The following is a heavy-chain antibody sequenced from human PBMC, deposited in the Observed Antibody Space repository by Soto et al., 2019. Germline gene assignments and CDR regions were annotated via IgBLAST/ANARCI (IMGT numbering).Heavy chain of an antibody. CDR2: IYYSGST. CDR3: ARVDYDSSGAIDY. CDR1: GGSISSYY. D-gene: IGHD3-22*01. J-gene: IGHJ4*02. V-gene: IGHV4-59*01. Sequence: SETLSLTCIVSGGSISSYYWSWIRQPPGKGLEWIGYIYYSGSTNYNPSLKSRVTISVDTSKKQFSLKLSSVTAADTAVYYCARVDYDSSGAIDYWGQGTPVTVSS.